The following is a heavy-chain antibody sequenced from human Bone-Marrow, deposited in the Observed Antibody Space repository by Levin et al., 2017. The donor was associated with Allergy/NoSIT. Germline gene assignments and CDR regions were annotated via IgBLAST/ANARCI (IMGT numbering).Heavy chain of an antibody. D-gene: IGHD3-22*01. V-gene: IGHV3-23*01. Sequence: PGGSLRLSCVASGFTFSRYTMSWVRQAPGKGLEWVSFISDSGSNAYYADSVRGRFTISRDNSKKTLYLQMNSLRDGDSAVYYCAKDAHASPYYYDGSGYYQFEYFDSWGQGTLVTVSS. CDR1: GFTFSRYT. CDR3: AKDAHASPYYYDGSGYYQFEYFDS. CDR2: ISDSGSNA. J-gene: IGHJ4*02.